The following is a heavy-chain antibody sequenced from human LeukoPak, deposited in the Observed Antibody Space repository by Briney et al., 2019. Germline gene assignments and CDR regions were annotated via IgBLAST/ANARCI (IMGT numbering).Heavy chain of an antibody. CDR1: GFIFTDYA. D-gene: IGHD1-26*01. CDR3: TRDVGLIMFDF. Sequence: PGGSLRLSCAASGFIFTDYAMSWVRQAPGKWIELVSTISSDTKNTHYADSVRGRFTISRDTSRSTLVLQMNSLRGEDTAKYFCTRDVGLIMFDFWGQGTLVTVSS. J-gene: IGHJ4*02. CDR2: ISSDTKNT. V-gene: IGHV3-23*01.